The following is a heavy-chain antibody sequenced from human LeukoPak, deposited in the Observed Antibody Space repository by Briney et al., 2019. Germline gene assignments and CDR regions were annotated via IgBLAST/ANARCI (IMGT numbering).Heavy chain of an antibody. CDR3: ARDQGSYSSSWSYVDYYGMDV. CDR2: IYYSGST. J-gene: IGHJ6*02. Sequence: PSETLSLTCTVSGGSISSSSYYWGWIHQPPGKGLEWIGYIYYSGSTYYNLSLKSRVTISVDTSKNQFSLKLSSVTAADTAVYYCARDQGSYSSSWSYVDYYGMDVWGQGTTVTVSS. D-gene: IGHD6-13*01. CDR1: GGSISSSSYY. V-gene: IGHV4-31*03.